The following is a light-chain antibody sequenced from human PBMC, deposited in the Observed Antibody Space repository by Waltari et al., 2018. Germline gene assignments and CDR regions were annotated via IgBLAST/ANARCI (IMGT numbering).Light chain of an antibody. Sequence: QSALPQPASVSGSPGQSITISCTGTSSDVGGYNSVPWYQDHPGQAPKVIIYDVSDRPSGISERFSGSKSGNTASLTISGLQAEDEADYYCSSQSSDNVVLFGGGTKLTVL. CDR2: DVS. CDR1: SSDVGGYNS. CDR3: SSQSSDNVVL. V-gene: IGLV2-14*03. J-gene: IGLJ2*01.